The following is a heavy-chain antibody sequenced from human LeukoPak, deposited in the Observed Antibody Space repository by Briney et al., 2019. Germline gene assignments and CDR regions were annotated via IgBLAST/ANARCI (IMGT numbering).Heavy chain of an antibody. CDR2: ISGSGGST. V-gene: IGHV3-23*01. D-gene: IGHD1-26*01. CDR1: GFNFSSYG. CDR3: ARDPDTILGVNFDY. Sequence: GGSLRLSCAASGFNFSSYGMSWVRQTPGKGLEWVSAISGSGGSTYYAGSVKGRFTISRDNSKNKLYLQMNSLRAEDTAVYYRARDPDTILGVNFDYWGQGTLVTVSS. J-gene: IGHJ4*02.